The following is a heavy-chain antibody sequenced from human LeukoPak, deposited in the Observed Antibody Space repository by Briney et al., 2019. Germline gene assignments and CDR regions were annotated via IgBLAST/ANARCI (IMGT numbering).Heavy chain of an antibody. J-gene: IGHJ4*02. CDR3: ARDCGSGSYCFDY. D-gene: IGHD3-10*01. Sequence: GGSLRLSCAATGFSFNNYGMSWVRQAPGKGLEWVSSISSSSSYIYYADSVKGRFTISRDNAKNSLYLQMNSLRAEDTAVYYCARDCGSGSYCFDYWGQGTLVTVSS. V-gene: IGHV3-21*01. CDR2: ISSSSSYI. CDR1: GFSFNNYG.